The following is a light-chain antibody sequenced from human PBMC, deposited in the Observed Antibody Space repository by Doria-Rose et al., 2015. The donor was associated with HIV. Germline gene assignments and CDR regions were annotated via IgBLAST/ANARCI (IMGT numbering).Light chain of an antibody. CDR2: DND. Sequence: GGSSNIGTNYVSWYQQLPGTAPKLLIYDNDKRPSGIPDRFSGSKSGTSATLGIAGLQTGDEADYYCGTWDSALTVGVFGGGTKLSAL. V-gene: IGLV1-51*01. J-gene: IGLJ3*02. CDR3: GTWDSALTVGV. CDR1: SSNIGTNY.